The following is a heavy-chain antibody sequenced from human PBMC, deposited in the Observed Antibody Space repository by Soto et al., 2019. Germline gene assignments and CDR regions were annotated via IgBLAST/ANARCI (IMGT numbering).Heavy chain of an antibody. Sequence: EVQLVETGGGLIQPGGSLRLSCAASGFTVSSNYMSWVRQAPGKGLEWVSVIYSGGSTYCADSVKGRFTISRDNSKNTLYLQINSLRAEDTAVYYCAREGRGWHYFDYWGQGTLVTVSS. CDR3: AREGRGWHYFDY. V-gene: IGHV3-53*02. D-gene: IGHD6-19*01. J-gene: IGHJ4*02. CDR1: GFTVSSNY. CDR2: IYSGGST.